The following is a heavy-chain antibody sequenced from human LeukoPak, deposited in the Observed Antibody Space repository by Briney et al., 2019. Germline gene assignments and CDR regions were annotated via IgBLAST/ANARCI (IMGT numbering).Heavy chain of an antibody. V-gene: IGHV3-30*18. CDR3: AKGRYTKDYFDY. D-gene: IGHD3-16*02. CDR1: GFTFNTYG. CDR2: ILYDGSNE. Sequence: PGGSLTLSCPASGFTFNTYGMHWVRQAPGKGLEWVAVILYDGSNENYADSVKGRFTISRDNSKNTLYLQLNSLRAEDTAVYYCAKGRYTKDYFDYWGQGTLVTVSS. J-gene: IGHJ4*02.